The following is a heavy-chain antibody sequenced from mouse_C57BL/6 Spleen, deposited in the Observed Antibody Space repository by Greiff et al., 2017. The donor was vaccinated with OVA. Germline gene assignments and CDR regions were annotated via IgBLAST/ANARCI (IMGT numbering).Heavy chain of an antibody. CDR2: IDPENGDT. CDR3: TRGYGSSYGYFDV. D-gene: IGHD1-1*01. Sequence: VQLQQSGAELVRPGASVKLSCTASGFTIKDDYMHWVKQRPEQGLEWIGWIDPENGDTEYASKFQGKATITADPSSNTAYLQLSSLTSEDTAVYYCTRGYGSSYGYFDVWGTGTTVTVSS. J-gene: IGHJ1*03. V-gene: IGHV14-4*01. CDR1: GFTIKDDY.